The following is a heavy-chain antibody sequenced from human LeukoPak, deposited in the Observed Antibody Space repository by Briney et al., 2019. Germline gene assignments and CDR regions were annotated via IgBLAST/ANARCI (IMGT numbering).Heavy chain of an antibody. CDR2: INHSGST. J-gene: IGHJ4*02. Sequence: SETLSLTCAVYGGSFSGYYWSWIRQPPGKGLEWIGEINHSGSTNYNPSLKSRVTISVDTSKNQFSLKLSSVTAADTAVYYCARASSSWYWMYYFDYWGQGTLVTVSS. V-gene: IGHV4-34*01. CDR1: GGSFSGYY. D-gene: IGHD6-13*01. CDR3: ARASSSWYWMYYFDY.